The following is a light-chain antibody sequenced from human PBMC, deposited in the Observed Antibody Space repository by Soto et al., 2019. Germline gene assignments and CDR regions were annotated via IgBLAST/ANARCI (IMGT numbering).Light chain of an antibody. Sequence: DIQMTQSPSTLSASVGDRVTITCRASQSISSWLAWYQQKPGKAPKVLISKASTLQSGVPSRFSGSRSATEFTLTVSSLQPDDFATYYCQPYHIYPYTFGQGTKLEIE. J-gene: IGKJ2*01. V-gene: IGKV1-5*03. CDR2: KAS. CDR1: QSISSW. CDR3: QPYHIYPYT.